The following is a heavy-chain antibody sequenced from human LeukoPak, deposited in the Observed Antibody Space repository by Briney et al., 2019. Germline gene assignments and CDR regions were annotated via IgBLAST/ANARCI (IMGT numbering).Heavy chain of an antibody. Sequence: PGGSLRLSCTASGFPLSNFRMHWVRQVPGKGLVWVSRIISDGTTTSYADSVKGRFTISRDNAKNTLYLQMNSLRAEDTAVYYCTRDWRNMAFDYWGQGTLVTVSS. D-gene: IGHD2/OR15-2a*01. J-gene: IGHJ4*02. CDR2: IISDGTTT. CDR1: GFPLSNFR. V-gene: IGHV3-74*01. CDR3: TRDWRNMAFDY.